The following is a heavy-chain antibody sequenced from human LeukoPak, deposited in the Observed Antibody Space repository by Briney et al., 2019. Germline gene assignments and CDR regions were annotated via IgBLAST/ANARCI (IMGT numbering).Heavy chain of an antibody. CDR2: IYYSGST. D-gene: IGHD3-22*01. CDR1: GGSISSSSYY. V-gene: IGHV4-39*01. J-gene: IGHJ4*02. Sequence: PSETLSLTCTVSGGSISSSSYYWGWIRQPPGKGLEWIGSIYYSGSTYYNPSLKSRVTISVDTSKNQFSLKLRSVTAADTAVYYCERLDDSSGYSDYWGQGTLVTVSS. CDR3: ERLDDSSGYSDY.